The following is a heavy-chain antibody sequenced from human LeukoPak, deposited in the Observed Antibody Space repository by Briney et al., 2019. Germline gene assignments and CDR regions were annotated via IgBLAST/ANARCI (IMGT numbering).Heavy chain of an antibody. V-gene: IGHV4-39*07. CDR2: IYYSGST. Sequence: SETLSLTCTVSGGSISSSSYYWGWIRQPPGKGLEWIGSIYYSGSTYYNPSLKSRLTISIDTSNNQFSLRLNSVTAADTAVYYCARGNLWDYRRYYYYMDVWGKGTTVTVSS. J-gene: IGHJ6*03. CDR3: ARGNLWDYRRYYYYMDV. D-gene: IGHD4-11*01. CDR1: GGSISSSSYY.